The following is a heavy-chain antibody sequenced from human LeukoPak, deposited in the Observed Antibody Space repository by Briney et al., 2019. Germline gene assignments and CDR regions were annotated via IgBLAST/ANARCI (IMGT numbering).Heavy chain of an antibody. CDR1: GGSISSGDYS. V-gene: IGHV4-30-4*01. D-gene: IGHD3-22*01. Sequence: SETLSLTCTVSGGSISSGDYSWSWIRQPPGQGLEWIGYIYYSGSTYYNPSLKSRVTISVDTSKNQFSLKLSSVTAADTAVYYCARTPYYYDSSGYSAFDYWGQGTLVTVSS. J-gene: IGHJ4*02. CDR2: IYYSGST. CDR3: ARTPYYYDSSGYSAFDY.